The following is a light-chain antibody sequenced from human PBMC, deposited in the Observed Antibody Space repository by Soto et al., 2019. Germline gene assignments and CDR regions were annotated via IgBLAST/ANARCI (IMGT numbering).Light chain of an antibody. J-gene: IGLJ2*01. CDR1: SSNIGNNY. Sequence: QSALTQPPSVSAAPGQKVTISCSGSSSNIGNNYVSWYQQLPGTAPQLLIYDDNERPSGIPDRFSGSKSGTSATLGITGLQTGDEADYYCGTWDSSLSAVVFGGGTQLTVL. V-gene: IGLV1-51*01. CDR2: DDN. CDR3: GTWDSSLSAVV.